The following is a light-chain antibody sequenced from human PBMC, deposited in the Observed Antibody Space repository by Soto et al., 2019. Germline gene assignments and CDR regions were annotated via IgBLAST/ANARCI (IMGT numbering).Light chain of an antibody. CDR2: DAS. J-gene: IGKJ4*01. CDR1: QSVRSY. Sequence: EIVLTQSPGTLSLSPGERATLSCRASQSVRSYLAWYQQKPGHASRRRIYDASNRPTGIPPRFSGSGSGTDVTPPNSSLEPEDFAVYYCQQRSNRRPRTFGGGTKVDIK. V-gene: IGKV3-11*01. CDR3: QQRSNRRPRT.